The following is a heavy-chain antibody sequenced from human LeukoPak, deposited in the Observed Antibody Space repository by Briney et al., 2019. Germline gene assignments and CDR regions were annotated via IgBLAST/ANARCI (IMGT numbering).Heavy chain of an antibody. J-gene: IGHJ4*02. Sequence: SETLSLTCTVSDNSISSFYWSWIRQPPGKGLEWIGFVYKTGHTNYNPSLKSRVAISLDGSKSQVSLRLTSVTAADTAVYYCAPHRFGEPHFEYWGRGTPVSVSS. V-gene: IGHV4-59*08. CDR1: DNSISSFY. CDR3: APHRFGEPHFEY. CDR2: VYKTGHT. D-gene: IGHD3-10*01.